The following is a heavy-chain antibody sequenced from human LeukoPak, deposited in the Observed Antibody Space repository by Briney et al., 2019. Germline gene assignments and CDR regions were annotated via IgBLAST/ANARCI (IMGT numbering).Heavy chain of an antibody. Sequence: PGGSLRLSCAASGFTFSSYWMSWVRQAPGKGLEWVANIKQDGSEKYYVDSVKGRFTISRDNAKNSLYLQMNSLRSEDTAVYYCASPASKTAMMPFDYWGQGTLVTVSS. CDR3: ASPASKTAMMPFDY. CDR1: GFTFSSYW. D-gene: IGHD5-18*01. J-gene: IGHJ4*02. V-gene: IGHV3-7*01. CDR2: IKQDGSEK.